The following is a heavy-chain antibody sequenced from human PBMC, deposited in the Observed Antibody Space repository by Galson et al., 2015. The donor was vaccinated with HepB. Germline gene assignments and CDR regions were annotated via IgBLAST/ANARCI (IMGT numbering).Heavy chain of an antibody. J-gene: IGHJ4*02. CDR2: ISTGSSYI. CDR1: GFTFSTYS. Sequence: SLRLSCAASGFTFSTYSLNWVRQAPGKGLEWVSSISTGSSYIHYADSVKGRFTISRDNAKNSLYLKMNSLRAEDTAVYYCARDRVVGAHGGADYWGQGTLVTVSS. V-gene: IGHV3-21*01. CDR3: ARDRVVGAHGGADY. D-gene: IGHD1-26*01.